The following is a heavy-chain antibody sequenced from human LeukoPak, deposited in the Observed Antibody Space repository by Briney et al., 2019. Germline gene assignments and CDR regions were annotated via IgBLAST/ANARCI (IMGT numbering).Heavy chain of an antibody. CDR1: GFTFGDYA. CDR2: IRSKAYGGTT. V-gene: IGHV3-49*04. J-gene: IGHJ4*02. Sequence: PGGSLRLSCTASGFTFGDYAMSWVRQAPGKGLGWVGFIRSKAYGGTTEYAASVKGRFTISRDDSKSIAYLQMNSLKTEDTAVYYCTRDSHGSSYYDSSGYSNYWGQGTLVTVSS. D-gene: IGHD3-22*01. CDR3: TRDSHGSSYYDSSGYSNY.